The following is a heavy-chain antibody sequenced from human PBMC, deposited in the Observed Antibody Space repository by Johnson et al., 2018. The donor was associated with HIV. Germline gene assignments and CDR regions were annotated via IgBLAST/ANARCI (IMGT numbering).Heavy chain of an antibody. J-gene: IGHJ3*02. CDR3: ARYSVSDDAFDI. CDR2: IGTAGDT. V-gene: IGHV3-13*01. CDR1: GFTFSSYD. D-gene: IGHD2-21*01. Sequence: VQLVESGGGLVQPGRSLRLSCAASGFTFSSYDMHWVRQATGKGLEWVSAIGTAGDTYYPGSVKGRFTISRENAKNSLYLQMNSLRAGDTAVYYCARYSVSDDAFDIWGQGTMVTVSS.